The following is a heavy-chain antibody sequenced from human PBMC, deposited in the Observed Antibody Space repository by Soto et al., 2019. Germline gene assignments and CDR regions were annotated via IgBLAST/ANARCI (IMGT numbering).Heavy chain of an antibody. CDR2: ISAYNGNT. J-gene: IGHJ3*02. CDR1: GYTFTSYG. D-gene: IGHD5-18*01. Sequence: ASVKVSCKASGYTFTSYGISWVRQAPGQGLEWMGWISAYNGNTNYAQKLQGRVTMTTDTSTSTAYMELRSLRSDDTAVYYCAREGSSYTAMVVVSAFDIWGQGTMVTVSS. CDR3: AREGSSYTAMVVVSAFDI. V-gene: IGHV1-18*01.